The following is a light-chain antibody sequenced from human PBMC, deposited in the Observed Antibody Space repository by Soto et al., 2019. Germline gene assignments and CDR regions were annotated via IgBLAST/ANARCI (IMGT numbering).Light chain of an antibody. Sequence: IMMTQSPATLSVSPGESATLSCRASQSVRTHLAWYQQKPGQAPRLLIHGASTRATGIPDRFRGSGSGTEFTLTISSLQSEDFAVYYCQQYSNWPPYTFGQGTKVDIK. V-gene: IGKV3-15*01. J-gene: IGKJ2*01. CDR2: GAS. CDR1: QSVRTH. CDR3: QQYSNWPPYT.